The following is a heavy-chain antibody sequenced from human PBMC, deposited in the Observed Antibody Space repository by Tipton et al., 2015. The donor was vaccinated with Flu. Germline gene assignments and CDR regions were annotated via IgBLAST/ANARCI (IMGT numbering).Heavy chain of an antibody. CDR1: SFTVGDAW. V-gene: IGHV3-15*05. Sequence: LTCAASSFTVGDAWVNWVRQAPGKGREWVGRVKSRNDGATTSYAAAVKGRFSISRDDSENMVYLQMDSLKIEDTAVYYCKGYRYYGTDVWGQGTTVTVSS. CDR2: VKSRNDGATT. D-gene: IGHD2-15*01. CDR3: KGYRYYGTDV. J-gene: IGHJ6*02.